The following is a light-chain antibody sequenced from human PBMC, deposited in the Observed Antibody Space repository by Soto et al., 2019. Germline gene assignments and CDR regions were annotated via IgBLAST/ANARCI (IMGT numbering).Light chain of an antibody. CDR2: KAS. Sequence: DIQMTHSPSTLSGSVGDRVTITCRASQTISSWLAWYQQKPGKAPKLLIYKASTLKSGVPSRFSGSGSGTEFTLSISSLQPDDFATYYCQHYNVYPWTFGQGTKVDIK. J-gene: IGKJ1*01. CDR3: QHYNVYPWT. CDR1: QTISSW. V-gene: IGKV1-5*03.